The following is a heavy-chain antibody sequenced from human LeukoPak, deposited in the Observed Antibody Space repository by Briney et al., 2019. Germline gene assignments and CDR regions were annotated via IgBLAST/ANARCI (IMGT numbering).Heavy chain of an antibody. Sequence: GGSLRLSCAASGFTFSSYWMHWVRQAPGKGLVWVSRINSDGSSTSYADSVKGRFTISRDNAKNTLYLQMNSLRAEDTAVYYCARDNGPAAISFGRHNYGTDVWGQGTTVTVSS. CDR1: GFTFSSYW. CDR3: ARDNGPAAISFGRHNYGTDV. CDR2: INSDGSST. V-gene: IGHV3-74*01. D-gene: IGHD2-2*01. J-gene: IGHJ6*02.